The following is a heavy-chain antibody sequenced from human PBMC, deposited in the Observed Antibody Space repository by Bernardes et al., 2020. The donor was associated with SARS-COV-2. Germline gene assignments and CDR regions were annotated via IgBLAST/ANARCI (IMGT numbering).Heavy chain of an antibody. V-gene: IGHV4-39*02. CDR3: AGSSCGSDCYIGGLRYWDYGMDD. Sequence: LFPSCTVSGRSISSSNYYWRWIRQPPGKGLEWIGSIHSTGRSSYNPPLQSRFRASVATSKNDFSLGLRFATAADTAVYYCAGSSCGSDCYIGGLRYWDYGMDDWGEGTTVNVSS. J-gene: IGHJ6*04. D-gene: IGHD2-21*01. CDR1: GRSISSSNYY. CDR2: IHSTGRS.